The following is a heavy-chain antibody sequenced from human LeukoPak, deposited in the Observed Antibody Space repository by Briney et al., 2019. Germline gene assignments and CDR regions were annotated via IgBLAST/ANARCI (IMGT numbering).Heavy chain of an antibody. J-gene: IGHJ5*02. CDR3: AKRDSSQAGFDP. Sequence: GGSLRLSCAASGFTFSSYGMSWVRQDPAKGLEWVSSITGSGGNTYYADSVGGRFTISRDNSKNTLYLQMNSLRAEDTAVYYCAKRDSSQAGFDPWGQGTLVTVSS. D-gene: IGHD6-13*01. CDR2: ITGSGGNT. V-gene: IGHV3-23*01. CDR1: GFTFSSYG.